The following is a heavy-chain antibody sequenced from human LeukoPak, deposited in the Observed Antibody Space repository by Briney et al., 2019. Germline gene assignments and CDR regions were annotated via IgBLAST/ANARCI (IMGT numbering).Heavy chain of an antibody. J-gene: IGHJ6*02. D-gene: IGHD3-22*01. CDR3: ARERYYYDSSGYTKVPPYYYYGMDV. CDR1: GGSFSGYY. V-gene: IGHV4-34*01. Sequence: SETLSLTCAVYGGSFSGYYWSWIRQPPGKGLEWIGEINHSGSTNYNPSLKSRVTISVDTSKNQFSLELSSVTAADTAVYYCARERYYYDSSGYTKVPPYYYYGMDVWGQGTTVTVSS. CDR2: INHSGST.